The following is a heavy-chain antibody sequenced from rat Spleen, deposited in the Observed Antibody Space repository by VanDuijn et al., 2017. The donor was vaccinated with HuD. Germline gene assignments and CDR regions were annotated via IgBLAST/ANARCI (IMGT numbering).Heavy chain of an antibody. V-gene: IGHV5-22*01. CDR1: GFTFSDYY. CDR3: ARPAQGWFAY. J-gene: IGHJ3*01. CDR2: ISYEGSST. Sequence: EVQLVESGGGLVQPGRSLKLSCAASGFTFSDYYMAWVRQAPKKGLEWVASISYEGSSTYYGDSVKGRFTISRDNAKSTLYLQMNSLRSEDTATYYCARPAQGWFAYWGQGTLVTVSS.